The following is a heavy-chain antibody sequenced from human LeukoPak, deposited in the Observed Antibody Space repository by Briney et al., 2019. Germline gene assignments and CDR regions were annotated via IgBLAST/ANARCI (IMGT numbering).Heavy chain of an antibody. CDR1: GFSFSSYG. J-gene: IGHJ4*02. V-gene: IGHV3-30*02. CDR2: IRYDENDK. D-gene: IGHD6-19*01. Sequence: GGSLRLSCAASGFSFSSYGMHWVGQAPGKGLEWVAFIRYDENDKYYADSVKGRFTISRDNSKNTLYLQMNTLRPEDTAVYYCAKGYSSGYYNSFDYWGQGTLVTVSS. CDR3: AKGYSSGYYNSFDY.